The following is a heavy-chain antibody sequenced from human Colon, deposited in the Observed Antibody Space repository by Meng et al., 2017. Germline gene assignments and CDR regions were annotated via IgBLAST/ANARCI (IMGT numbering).Heavy chain of an antibody. V-gene: IGHV4-61*01. J-gene: IGHJ4*02. CDR1: GGSVSSGTYY. Sequence: QGQLLESGPGLVRPSGNLAVTCTVSGGSVSSGTYYWSWIRRPPGKGLEWIGCIYYSGTTNYTPSLKSRVTISVDTSKNQFSLKLSSVTPADTAVYFCARDRVPGKYWGQGTLVTVSS. CDR3: ARDRVPGKY. CDR2: IYYSGTT. D-gene: IGHD1-14*01.